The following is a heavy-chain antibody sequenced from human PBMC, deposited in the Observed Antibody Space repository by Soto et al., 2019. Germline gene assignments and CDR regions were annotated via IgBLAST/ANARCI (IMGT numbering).Heavy chain of an antibody. J-gene: IGHJ5*02. CDR3: ARDRDAGGYGRNWFDP. V-gene: IGHV4-59*12. D-gene: IGHD5-18*01. CDR2: IYYSGST. Sequence: PSETLSLTCTVSGGSISSYYWSWIRQPPGKGLEWIGYIYYSGSTNYNPSLKSRVTISVDKSKNQFSLKLSSVTAADTAVYYCARDRDAGGYGRNWFDPWGQGTLVTVSS. CDR1: GGSISSYY.